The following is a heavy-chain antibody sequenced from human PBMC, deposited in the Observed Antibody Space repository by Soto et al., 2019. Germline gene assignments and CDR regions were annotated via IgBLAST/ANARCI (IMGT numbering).Heavy chain of an antibody. CDR1: GFTFSSYA. D-gene: IGHD5-18*01. Sequence: GGSLRLSCAASGFTFSSYAMSWVRQAPGKGLEWVSAISGSGGSTYYADSVKGRFTISRDNSKNTLYLQMNSLRAEDTAVYYCAKGPGRYSYGMNWFDPWGQGTLVTVSS. CDR2: ISGSGGST. CDR3: AKGPGRYSYGMNWFDP. V-gene: IGHV3-23*01. J-gene: IGHJ5*02.